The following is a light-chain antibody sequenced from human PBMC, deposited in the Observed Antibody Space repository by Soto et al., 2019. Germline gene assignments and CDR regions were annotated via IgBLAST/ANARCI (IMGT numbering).Light chain of an antibody. CDR2: GAS. CDR3: QQYNNGPPAT. J-gene: IGKJ4*01. Sequence: EIVMTQSPATLSVSPGERATLSCRASQSVSSNLAWYQQKPGQAPRLLIYGASTRATGIPARFSGSGSGTDFTLTISRLQSEDFAVYYCQQYNNGPPATFGGGTKVEIK. V-gene: IGKV3D-15*01. CDR1: QSVSSN.